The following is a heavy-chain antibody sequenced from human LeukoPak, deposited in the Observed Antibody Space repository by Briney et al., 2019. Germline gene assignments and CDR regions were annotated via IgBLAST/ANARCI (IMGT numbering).Heavy chain of an antibody. CDR3: AGADQYYMDV. Sequence: SETLSLTCAVYGGSFSGYYWSWIRQPPGKGLEWIGEINHSGSTNYNPSLKSRVTISVDTSKNQFSLKLGSVTAADTAVYYCAGADQYYMDVWGKGTTVTVSS. CDR2: INHSGST. CDR1: GGSFSGYY. J-gene: IGHJ6*03. V-gene: IGHV4-34*06. D-gene: IGHD4/OR15-4a*01.